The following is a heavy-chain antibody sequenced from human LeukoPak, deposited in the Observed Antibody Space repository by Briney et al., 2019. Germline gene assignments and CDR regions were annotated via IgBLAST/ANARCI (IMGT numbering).Heavy chain of an antibody. CDR2: IYNSGST. CDR3: ARPQRYSMYALDY. V-gene: IGHV4-59*01. Sequence: SETLSLTCTVSGGSISNYYWSWIRQPPGKGLEWIGYIYNSGSTNYNPSFESRVAISVDTSKNQFSLKLNSVTAADTAVYYCARPQRYSMYALDYWGQGTLVTVSS. D-gene: IGHD5/OR15-5a*01. CDR1: GGSISNYY. J-gene: IGHJ4*02.